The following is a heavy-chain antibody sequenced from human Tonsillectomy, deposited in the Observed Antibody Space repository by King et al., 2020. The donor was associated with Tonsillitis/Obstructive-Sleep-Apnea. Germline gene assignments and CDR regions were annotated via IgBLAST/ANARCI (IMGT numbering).Heavy chain of an antibody. J-gene: IGHJ4*02. CDR1: DASISSSDYY. CDR3: SWSTEYSHYEAY. V-gene: IGHV4-31*03. D-gene: IGHD5-12*01. CDR2: ISHRGGP. Sequence: HVQLQESGPGLVMPSQTLSLTCTVSDASISSSDYYWGWIRQHPGKGLEWIGCISHRGGPYYNPSLKSRLTISLETSQKQFFLKLSSVTAADTAVYYCSWSTEYSHYEAYWGQGILVTVSS.